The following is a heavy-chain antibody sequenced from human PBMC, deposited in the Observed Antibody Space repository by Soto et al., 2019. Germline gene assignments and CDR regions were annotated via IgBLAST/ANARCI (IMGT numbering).Heavy chain of an antibody. Sequence: PSETLSLSCAVCGGCMRSSNCGSWVHQPPGKGLEWIGEIYHSGSTNYNPSLKSRVTISVDKSKNQFSLKLSSVTAADTAVYYCARIAAAGTNSDYWGQGTLVTVSS. CDR2: IYHSGST. CDR1: GGCMRSSNC. J-gene: IGHJ4*02. D-gene: IGHD6-13*01. V-gene: IGHV4-4*02. CDR3: ARIAAAGTNSDY.